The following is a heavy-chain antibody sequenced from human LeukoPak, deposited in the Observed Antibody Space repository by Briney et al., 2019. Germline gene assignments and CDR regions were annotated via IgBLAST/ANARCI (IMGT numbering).Heavy chain of an antibody. J-gene: IGHJ3*02. CDR3: ARHDGDAFDI. CDR2: ISSSGGTI. CDR1: GFTFSSYE. V-gene: IGHV3-48*03. Sequence: PGGSLRLSCAASGFTFSSYEMNWVRQAPGKGLEWLSYISSSGGTIYYADSVKGRFTISRDNAKSSLYLQMNSLRAEDTAVYYCARHDGDAFDIWGQGTMVTVSS. D-gene: IGHD3-16*01.